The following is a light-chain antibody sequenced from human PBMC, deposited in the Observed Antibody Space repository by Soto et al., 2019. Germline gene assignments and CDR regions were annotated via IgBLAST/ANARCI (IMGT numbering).Light chain of an antibody. J-gene: IGLJ1*01. Sequence: QSALTQPASVSGSRGQSITISCTGTSSDVGGYNYVSWYQQHPGKAPKLMIYEVSNRPSGVSNRFSGSKSGNTASLTISGLQAEDEADYFCNSYGSTSTRYVFGTGTNLTVL. CDR3: NSYGSTSTRYV. V-gene: IGLV2-14*01. CDR1: SSDVGGYNY. CDR2: EVS.